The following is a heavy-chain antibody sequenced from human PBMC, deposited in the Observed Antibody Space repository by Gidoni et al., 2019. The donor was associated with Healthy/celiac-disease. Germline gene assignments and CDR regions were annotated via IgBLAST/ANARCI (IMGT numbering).Heavy chain of an antibody. CDR1: GFTFSSYS. CDR3: ARNADEGYIAAPGYGNWFDP. D-gene: IGHD6-25*01. Sequence: EVQLVESGGGLVQPGGSLRLSCAASGFTFSSYSMNWVRQAPGKGLEWVSYISSSSSTIYYADSVKGRFTISRDNAKNSLYLQMNSLRAEDTAVYYCARNADEGYIAAPGYGNWFDPWGQGTLVTVSS. V-gene: IGHV3-48*01. CDR2: ISSSSSTI. J-gene: IGHJ5*02.